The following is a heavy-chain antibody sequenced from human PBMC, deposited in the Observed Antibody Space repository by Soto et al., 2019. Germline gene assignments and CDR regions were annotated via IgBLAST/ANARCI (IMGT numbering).Heavy chain of an antibody. J-gene: IGHJ6*02. Sequence: GGSLRLSCAASGFTFSSYSMNWVRQAPGKGLEWVSSISSSSSYIYYADSVKGRFTISRDNAKNSLYLQMNSLRAEDTAVYYCARLRFLEWLLYHYAMDVWGQGTTVTVSS. CDR1: GFTFSSYS. D-gene: IGHD3-3*01. V-gene: IGHV3-21*01. CDR3: ARLRFLEWLLYHYAMDV. CDR2: ISSSSSYI.